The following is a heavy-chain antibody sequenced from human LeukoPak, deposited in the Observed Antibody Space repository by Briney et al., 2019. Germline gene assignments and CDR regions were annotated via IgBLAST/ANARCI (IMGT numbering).Heavy chain of an antibody. CDR2: IYYSGST. V-gene: IGHV4-39*01. J-gene: IGHJ3*02. D-gene: IGHD6-13*01. CDR3: ATQIAAAGLSLGGDAFDI. Sequence: PSETLSLTCTVSGGSISSSSYYWGWIRQPPGKGLEWIGSIYYSGSTYYNPSLKSRVTISVDTSKNQLSLKLSSVTAADAAVYYCATQIAAAGLSLGGDAFDIWGQGTMVTVSS. CDR1: GGSISSSSYY.